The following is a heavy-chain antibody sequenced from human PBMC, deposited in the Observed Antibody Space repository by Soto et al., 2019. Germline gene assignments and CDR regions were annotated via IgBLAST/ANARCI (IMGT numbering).Heavy chain of an antibody. CDR3: ARLEENYSYMDV. D-gene: IGHD1-1*01. Sequence: ETLSLTCTVSGDSINGNYWTWIRQPPGKGLEWIGDIYFSGTTNCNPSLKSRFTISVDTSKKQFSLKVNSVTAADTAVYYCARLEENYSYMDVWGKGTTVTVSS. CDR2: IYFSGTT. V-gene: IGHV4-59*08. CDR1: GDSINGNY. J-gene: IGHJ6*03.